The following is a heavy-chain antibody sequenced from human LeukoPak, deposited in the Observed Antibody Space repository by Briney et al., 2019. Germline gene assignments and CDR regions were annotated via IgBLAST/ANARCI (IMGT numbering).Heavy chain of an antibody. D-gene: IGHD3-10*01. CDR1: GFTFSSYW. Sequence: SGGSLRLSCAASGFTFSSYWMSWVRQAPGKGLEWVANIKQDGIEKYYVDSVKGRFTIYRDNAKNSLYLQMNSLRAEDTAVYSCARGPHITMVRGVSDAFDIWGQGTMVTVSS. CDR2: IKQDGIEK. J-gene: IGHJ3*02. V-gene: IGHV3-7*03. CDR3: ARGPHITMVRGVSDAFDI.